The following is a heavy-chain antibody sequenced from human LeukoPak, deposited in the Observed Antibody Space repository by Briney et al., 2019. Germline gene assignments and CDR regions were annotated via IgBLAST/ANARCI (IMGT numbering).Heavy chain of an antibody. Sequence: GGSLRLSCAASGFTFSSCSMNWVRQAPGKGLEWVSSISSSSSYVYYADSVKGRFTISRDNAKNSLYLQMNSLRAEDTAVYYCARAGHYGDYATPDAFDIWGQGTMVTVSS. D-gene: IGHD4-17*01. CDR1: GFTFSSCS. V-gene: IGHV3-21*01. J-gene: IGHJ3*02. CDR3: ARAGHYGDYATPDAFDI. CDR2: ISSSSSYV.